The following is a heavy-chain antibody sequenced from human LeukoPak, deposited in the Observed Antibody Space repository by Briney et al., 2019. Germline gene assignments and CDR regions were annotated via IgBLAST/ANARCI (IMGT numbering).Heavy chain of an antibody. CDR1: GFTFSSYE. V-gene: IGHV3-48*03. J-gene: IGHJ5*02. CDR2: ISSSGSTI. CDR3: AREKVVPAAITVYNWFDP. D-gene: IGHD2-2*01. Sequence: PGGSLRLSCAAYGFTFSSYEMNWVRQAPGKGLEWVSYISSSGSTIYYADSVKGRFTISRDNAKNSLYLQMNSLRAEDTAVYYCAREKVVPAAITVYNWFDPWGQGTLVTVSS.